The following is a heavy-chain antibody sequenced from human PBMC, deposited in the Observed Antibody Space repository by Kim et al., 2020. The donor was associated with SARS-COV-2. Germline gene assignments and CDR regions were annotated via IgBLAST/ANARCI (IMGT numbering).Heavy chain of an antibody. CDR2: YPGGGT. CDR3: VSGRTY. Sequence: YPGGGTYTITSVKGRFTISRDTSNNTVYLQMTNLRVEDTAVYYCVSGRTYWGQGTLVTVSS. J-gene: IGHJ4*02. V-gene: IGHV3-66*01.